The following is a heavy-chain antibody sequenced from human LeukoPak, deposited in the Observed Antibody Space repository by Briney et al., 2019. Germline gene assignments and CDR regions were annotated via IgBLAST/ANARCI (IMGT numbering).Heavy chain of an antibody. D-gene: IGHD6-13*01. CDR2: INPNSGGT. CDR3: ARADSSSWYYFDY. Sequence: ASVKVSCKTSGYPFVDFGITWVRQAPGQGLEWMGWINPNSGGTNYAQKFQGRVTMTRDTSISTAYMELSRLRSDDTAVYYCARADSSSWYYFDYWGQGTLVTVSS. CDR1: GYPFVDFG. V-gene: IGHV1-2*02. J-gene: IGHJ4*02.